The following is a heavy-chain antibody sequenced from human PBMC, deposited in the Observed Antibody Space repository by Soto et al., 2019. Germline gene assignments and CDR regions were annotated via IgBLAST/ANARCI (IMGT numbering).Heavy chain of an antibody. D-gene: IGHD5-18*01. V-gene: IGHV3-30-3*01. CDR2: ISYDGSNK. CDR3: AKNTAAMVTEYGMDV. J-gene: IGHJ6*02. Sequence: PRLSCAASGFTFSSYAMHWVRQAPGKGLEWVAVISYDGSNKYYADSVKGRFTISRDNSKNTLYLQMNSLRAEDTAVYYCAKNTAAMVTEYGMDVWGQGTTVTVSS. CDR1: GFTFSSYA.